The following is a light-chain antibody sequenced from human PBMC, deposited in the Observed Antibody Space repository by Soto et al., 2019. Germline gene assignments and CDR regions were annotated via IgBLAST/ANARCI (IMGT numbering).Light chain of an antibody. J-gene: IGKJ4*01. V-gene: IGKV3-20*01. CDR2: GAS. CDR1: QSVSSSY. Sequence: ERMLSHSPNTLSVSPGERATLSCRASQSVSSSYLAWYQQKPGQAPRLLIYGASSRATGISDRFSGSGSGTDFSLTISRLEPEDFAVYYCQQYGSSPPLTFGGVTKVDIK. CDR3: QQYGSSPPLT.